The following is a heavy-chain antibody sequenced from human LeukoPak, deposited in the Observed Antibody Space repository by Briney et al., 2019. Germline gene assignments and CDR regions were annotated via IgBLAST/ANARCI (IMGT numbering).Heavy chain of an antibody. CDR2: INHSGST. J-gene: IGHJ5*02. V-gene: IGHV4-34*01. Sequence: SETLSLTCAVYGGSFSGYYWSWIRQPPEKGLEWIGEINHSGSTNYNPSLKSRVTISVDTSKNQFSLKLSSVTAADTAVYYCARGRFTVTAGWFDPWGQGTLVTVSS. CDR3: ARGRFTVTAGWFDP. D-gene: IGHD4-11*01. CDR1: GGSFSGYY.